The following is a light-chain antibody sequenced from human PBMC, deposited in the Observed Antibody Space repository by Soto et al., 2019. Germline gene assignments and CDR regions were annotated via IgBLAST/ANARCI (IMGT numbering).Light chain of an antibody. V-gene: IGKV3-15*01. Sequence: EILMTQSPATLSVSPGERATLSCRASQSVSRNLAWYQQKPGQAPRLPIYDASTRATGIPDRYSGGGSGTEFTLTISSLQSEDFVVYYCQQYNSWPPITFGQGTRLEIK. CDR3: QQYNSWPPIT. CDR1: QSVSRN. J-gene: IGKJ5*01. CDR2: DAS.